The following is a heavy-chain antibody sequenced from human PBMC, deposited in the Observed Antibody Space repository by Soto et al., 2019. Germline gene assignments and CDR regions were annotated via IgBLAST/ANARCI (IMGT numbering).Heavy chain of an antibody. V-gene: IGHV1-2*04. CDR1: GYTFTGYY. J-gene: IGHJ5*02. CDR3: ARGPRDYSSGPTVEIWFDP. Sequence: GASVKVSCKASGYTFTGYYMHWVRQAPGQGLEWMGWINPNSGGTNYAQKFQGWVTMTRDTSISTAYMELSRLRSDDTAVYYCARGPRDYSSGPTVEIWFDPWGQGTLVTVSS. CDR2: INPNSGGT. D-gene: IGHD6-19*01.